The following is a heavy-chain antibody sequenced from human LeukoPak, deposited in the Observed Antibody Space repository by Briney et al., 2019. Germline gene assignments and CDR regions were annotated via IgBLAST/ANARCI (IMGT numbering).Heavy chain of an antibody. J-gene: IGHJ5*02. V-gene: IGHV3-20*04. Sequence: GGSLRLSCAASGFTFDDYGMSWVRQAPGKGLEWVSGINWNGGSTGYADSVKGRFTISRDNAKNSLYLQMNSLRAEDTALYYCVRVGDCSSTSCHLDYWFDPWGQGTLVTVSS. CDR2: INWNGGST. CDR1: GFTFDDYG. CDR3: VRVGDCSSTSCHLDYWFDP. D-gene: IGHD2-2*01.